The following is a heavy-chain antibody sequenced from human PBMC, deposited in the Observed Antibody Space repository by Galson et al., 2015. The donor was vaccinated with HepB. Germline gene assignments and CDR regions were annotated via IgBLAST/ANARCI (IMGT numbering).Heavy chain of an antibody. CDR1: GFTFSSYS. CDR3: ARDFSPDYGDYPLGGMDV. V-gene: IGHV3-21*01. J-gene: IGHJ6*02. Sequence: SLGLSCAASGFTFSSYSMNWVRQAPGKGLEWVSSISSSSSYIYYADSVKGRFTISRDNAKNSLYLQMNGLRAEDTVVYYCARDFSPDYGDYPLGGMDVWGQGTTVTVSS. D-gene: IGHD4-17*01. CDR2: ISSSSSYI.